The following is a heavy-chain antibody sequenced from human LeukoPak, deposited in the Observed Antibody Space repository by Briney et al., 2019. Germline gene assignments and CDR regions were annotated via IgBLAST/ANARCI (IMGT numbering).Heavy chain of an antibody. D-gene: IGHD5-24*01. J-gene: IGHJ4*02. CDR1: GFTFSYYI. Sequence: GGSLRLSCSASGFTFSYYIMHWVRQAPGKGLETVSAITSDGDITYYGDSVKGRFTISRDNSKNTLYLQMSSLRTEDTAMYYCARRDDTSAYDCWGQGTLVSVSS. CDR2: ITSDGDIT. CDR3: ARRDDTSAYDC. V-gene: IGHV3-64D*09.